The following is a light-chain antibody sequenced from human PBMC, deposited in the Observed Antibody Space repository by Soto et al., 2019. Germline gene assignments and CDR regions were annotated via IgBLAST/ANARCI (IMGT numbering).Light chain of an antibody. CDR1: QSVSSY. J-gene: IGKJ5*01. CDR3: QQHGGTPPIT. V-gene: IGKV3-20*01. CDR2: GAS. Sequence: IVLTRSQATSPLSPGDRAKLSCRASQSVSSYLAWYQQKPGQAPRLLIYGASSRATGIPDRFSGSGSGTDFTLTTSRLEPEDFAVYYCQQHGGTPPITFGQGTRLEIK.